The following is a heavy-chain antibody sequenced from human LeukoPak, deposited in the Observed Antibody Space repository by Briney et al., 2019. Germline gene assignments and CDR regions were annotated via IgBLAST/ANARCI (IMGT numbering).Heavy chain of an antibody. J-gene: IGHJ5*02. V-gene: IGHV1-69*05. D-gene: IGHD4-17*01. CDR3: ARDVHGDYGSGWFDP. Sequence: ASVKVSCKTSGGIFNNSAISWVRQAPGQGLEWLGGIMPLFGTAGYAQKFQGGVTITKDESTRTVYLELTSLTSDDTAVYYCARDVHGDYGSGWFDPWGQGTLVSVSS. CDR1: GGIFNNSA. CDR2: IMPLFGTA.